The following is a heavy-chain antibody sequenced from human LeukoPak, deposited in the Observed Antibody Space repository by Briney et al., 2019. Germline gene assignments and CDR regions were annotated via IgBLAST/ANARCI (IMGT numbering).Heavy chain of an antibody. CDR2: ISGTSSTT. D-gene: IGHD6-19*01. Sequence: PGGSLRLSCAASRFTFSSYFMSWVRQAPGKGLEWVSVISGTSSTTYYAASVKGRFTISRDNSKNTLYLQMNSLRAEDTAVYYCAKDVPGGWWYFDLWGRGTLVTVSS. CDR3: AKDVPGGWWYFDL. J-gene: IGHJ2*01. V-gene: IGHV3-23*01. CDR1: RFTFSSYF.